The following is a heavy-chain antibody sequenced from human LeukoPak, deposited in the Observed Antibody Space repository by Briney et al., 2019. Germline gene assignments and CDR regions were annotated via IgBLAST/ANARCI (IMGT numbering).Heavy chain of an antibody. J-gene: IGHJ4*02. D-gene: IGHD4-17*01. CDR1: GFTVSSNY. CDR3: ARETHSPYGDYAHFDY. V-gene: IGHV3-53*01. CDR2: IYSGGST. Sequence: SGGSLRLSCAASGFTVSSNYMSWVRQAPGKGLEWVSVIYSGGSTYYADSVKGRFTISRDNSKNTLYLQMNSLRAEDTAVYYCARETHSPYGDYAHFDYWGQGTLVTVSS.